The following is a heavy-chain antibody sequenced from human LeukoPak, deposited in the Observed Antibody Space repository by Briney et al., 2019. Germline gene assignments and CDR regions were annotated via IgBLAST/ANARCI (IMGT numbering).Heavy chain of an antibody. D-gene: IGHD5-12*01. V-gene: IGHV3-7*01. Sequence: GGSLRLSCAASGFTFSSYSMNWVRQAPGKGLEWVATINQDGSEKYYVDSVKGRFTISTDNAKNSLYLQMNSLRVDDTAIYYCARIVAGYWGQGTLVTVSS. J-gene: IGHJ4*02. CDR3: ARIVAGY. CDR1: GFTFSSYS. CDR2: INQDGSEK.